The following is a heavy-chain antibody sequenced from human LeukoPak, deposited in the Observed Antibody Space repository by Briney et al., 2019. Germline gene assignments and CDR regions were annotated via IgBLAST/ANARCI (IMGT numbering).Heavy chain of an antibody. Sequence: GRSLRLSCAASGFTLSNYGVSWVRQAPGKGLEWVSHIYGVGAKTYYADSVKGRFTISRDNSKNTLYLQMNSLRAEDTAVYYCAKAMTTVTSLFDYWGQGTLVTVSS. J-gene: IGHJ4*02. V-gene: IGHV3-23*01. CDR2: IYGVGAKT. D-gene: IGHD4-17*01. CDR1: GFTLSNYG. CDR3: AKAMTTVTSLFDY.